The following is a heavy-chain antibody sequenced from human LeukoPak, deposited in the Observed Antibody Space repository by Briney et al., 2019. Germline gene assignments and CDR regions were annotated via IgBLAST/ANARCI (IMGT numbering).Heavy chain of an antibody. J-gene: IGHJ4*02. CDR2: LWSDGTHE. Sequence: GGSLRLSCTASGFIFSTHAMHWVRQAPGEGLEWVAFLWSDGTHEHYADSVKGRFTISRDNSKNTLYLQMNSLRAEDTAVYYCAKDPLPDYWGQGTLVTVSS. CDR1: GFIFSTHA. CDR3: AKDPLPDY. V-gene: IGHV3-30*02.